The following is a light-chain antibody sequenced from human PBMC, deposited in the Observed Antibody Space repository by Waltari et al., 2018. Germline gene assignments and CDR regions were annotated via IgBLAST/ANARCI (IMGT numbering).Light chain of an antibody. CDR1: QTVRNY. Sequence: DIQMTQSPPSLSASVGDRVTISCRASQTVRNYLNWFQQKSGKAPKILIYAASTLQGGVPPRFTGSGAGTDFTLTITSLQPEDFATYYCQQSYSLPPTFGQGTKVEVK. CDR2: AAS. V-gene: IGKV1-39*01. J-gene: IGKJ1*01. CDR3: QQSYSLPPT.